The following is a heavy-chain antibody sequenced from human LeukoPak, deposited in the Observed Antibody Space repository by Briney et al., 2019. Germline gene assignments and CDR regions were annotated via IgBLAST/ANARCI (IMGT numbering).Heavy chain of an antibody. CDR3: ARVYGDYDSLPYFDH. J-gene: IGHJ4*02. Sequence: PSETLSLTCTVSGGSISSYYWSWIRQPPGKGLEWLGYIYYSGSTNYNPSLKSRVTISVDTSKNQFSLKLSSVTAADTAVYYCARVYGDYDSLPYFDHWGQGTLVTVSS. CDR1: GGSISSYY. V-gene: IGHV4-59*01. D-gene: IGHD4-17*01. CDR2: IYYSGST.